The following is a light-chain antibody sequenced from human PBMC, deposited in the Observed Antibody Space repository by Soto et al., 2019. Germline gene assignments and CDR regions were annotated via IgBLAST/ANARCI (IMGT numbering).Light chain of an antibody. CDR2: EVT. V-gene: IGLV2-23*02. CDR1: SRVVGSFNF. CDR3: CSDAGRSTYV. J-gene: IGLJ1*01. Sequence: QPALTQPASVSASPGQSITISCTKTSRVVGSFNFVSWYQQYPGKAPKVLIYEVTKRPSGVSDRFSGSKSGNTASLTISGLQAEDEADYYCCSDAGRSTYVFGGGTKVTVL.